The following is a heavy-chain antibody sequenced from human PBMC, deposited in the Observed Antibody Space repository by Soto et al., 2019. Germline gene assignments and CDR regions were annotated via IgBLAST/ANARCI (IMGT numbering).Heavy chain of an antibody. Sequence: GGSLRLSCAASGFTFTNYGMHWVRQAPGKGLEWVAVIWYDGSNKYYADSVKGRFTTSRDNSKNTLYLQMNSLRAEDTAIYYCAKDGCSGGDCYANFDSWGQGTLVTVSS. V-gene: IGHV3-33*06. CDR2: IWYDGSNK. CDR1: GFTFTNYG. J-gene: IGHJ4*02. D-gene: IGHD2-21*02. CDR3: AKDGCSGGDCYANFDS.